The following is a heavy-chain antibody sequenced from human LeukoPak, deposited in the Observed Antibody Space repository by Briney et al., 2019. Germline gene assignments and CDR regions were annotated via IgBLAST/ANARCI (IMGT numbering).Heavy chain of an antibody. Sequence: PGGSLRLSCAASGFTFTNYRMNWVRQAPGKGLKWVANIKQDGSEKYYVDSVKGRFTISRDNAKNSLYLQMNSLRAEDTAVYYCARDGGYSTNFDYWGQGTLVTVSS. D-gene: IGHD1-26*01. V-gene: IGHV3-7*01. CDR3: ARDGGYSTNFDY. CDR1: GFTFTNYR. J-gene: IGHJ4*02. CDR2: IKQDGSEK.